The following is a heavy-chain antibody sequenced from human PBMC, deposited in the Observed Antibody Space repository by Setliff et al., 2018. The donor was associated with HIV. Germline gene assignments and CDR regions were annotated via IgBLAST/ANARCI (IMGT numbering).Heavy chain of an antibody. Sequence: GGSLRLSCAASGFTFSSYSMNWVRQAPGKGLEWVSSISSSSSYIYYADSVKGRFTISRDNAKNSLYLQMNSLRAEDTAVYYCVRGLGSPTYYFDYWGQGTLVTVSS. CDR2: ISSSSSYI. CDR1: GFTFSSYS. V-gene: IGHV3-21*01. CDR3: VRGLGSPTYYFDY. J-gene: IGHJ4*02. D-gene: IGHD3-9*01.